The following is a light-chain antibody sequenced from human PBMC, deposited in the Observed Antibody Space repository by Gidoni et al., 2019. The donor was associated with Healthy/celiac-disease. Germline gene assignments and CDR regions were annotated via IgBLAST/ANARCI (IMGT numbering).Light chain of an antibody. CDR3: QVWDTTSDHVV. V-gene: IGLV3-21*04. CDR1: NIGGKS. Sequence: SSVLTQPPSVSVAPGKTAIITYGGNNIGGKSVHWYQQKPGQAPVLVIYYDSDRPSGIPERFSGSNAGNTATLTISWVEAGDEADYYCQVWDTTSDHVVFGGGTTLTVL. CDR2: YDS. J-gene: IGLJ2*01.